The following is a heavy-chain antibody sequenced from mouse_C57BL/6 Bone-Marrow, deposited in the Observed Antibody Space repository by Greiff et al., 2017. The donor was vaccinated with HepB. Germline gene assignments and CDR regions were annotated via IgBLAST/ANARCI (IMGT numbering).Heavy chain of an antibody. Sequence: QVHVKQSGAELAKPGASVKLSCKASGYTFTSYWMHWVKQRPGQGLEWIGYINPSSGYTKYNQEFKDKATLTADKSSSTAYMQLSSLTYEDSAVYYCARIEVLRVRDYWGQGTTLTVSS. J-gene: IGHJ2*01. CDR3: ARIEVLRVRDY. CDR2: INPSSGYT. V-gene: IGHV1-7*01. CDR1: GYTFTSYW. D-gene: IGHD1-2*01.